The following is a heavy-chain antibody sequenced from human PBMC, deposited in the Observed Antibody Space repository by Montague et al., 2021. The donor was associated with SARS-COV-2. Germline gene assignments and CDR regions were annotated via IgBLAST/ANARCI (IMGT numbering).Heavy chain of an antibody. J-gene: IGHJ6*02. D-gene: IGHD1-20*01. CDR1: GGSISSSSYY. Sequence: SETLSLTCTVSGGSISSSSYYWGWIRQPPGKGLEWIGSIYYSGSTYYNPSLKSRVTISVDTSKNQFSLKLSSVTAADTAVYYCARDQGYNWNYYYSYGIDVWGQGTTVTVSS. V-gene: IGHV4-39*07. CDR3: ARDQGYNWNYYYSYGIDV. CDR2: IYYSGST.